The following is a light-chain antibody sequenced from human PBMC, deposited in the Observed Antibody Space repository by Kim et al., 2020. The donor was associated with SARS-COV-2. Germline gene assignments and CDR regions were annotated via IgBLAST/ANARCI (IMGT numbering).Light chain of an antibody. V-gene: IGKV4-1*01. CDR1: QAVLYNSKNKNY. CDR3: QQYYSTPPS. Sequence: RATLNCKSSQAVLYNSKNKNYLAWYQQKPGQAPKLLIYWASIRESVVSDRFSGSGSETDFTLTISSLQAEDVAVYYCQQYYSTPPSFGQGTKLEI. CDR2: WAS. J-gene: IGKJ2*03.